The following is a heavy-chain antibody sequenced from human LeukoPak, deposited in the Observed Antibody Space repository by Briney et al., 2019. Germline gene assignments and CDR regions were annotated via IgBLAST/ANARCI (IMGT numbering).Heavy chain of an antibody. CDR1: GYSISSGYY. V-gene: IGHV4-38-2*02. CDR3: ARVVVGATNDAFDT. Sequence: PSETLSLTCTVSGYSISSGYYWGWIRQPPGKGLEWIGSIYHSGSTYYNPSLKSRVTISVDTSKNQFSLKLSSVTAADTAVYYCARVVVGATNDAFDTWGQGTMVTVSS. J-gene: IGHJ3*02. CDR2: IYHSGST. D-gene: IGHD1-26*01.